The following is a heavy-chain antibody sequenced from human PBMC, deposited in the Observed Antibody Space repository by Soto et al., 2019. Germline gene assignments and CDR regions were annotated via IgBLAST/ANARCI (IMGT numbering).Heavy chain of an antibody. Sequence: QVTLKESGPVLVKPTETLTLTCTVSGFSLGNAGMGVSWIRQPPGKALEWLAHIFSNDEKTYNTSLKSRLTISKDTSKSHVVLIMTNMNPADTATYFCARIEERAYSPMDFWGQGALVTVSS. J-gene: IGHJ4*02. CDR2: IFSNDEK. V-gene: IGHV2-26*01. CDR3: ARIEERAYSPMDF. CDR1: GFSLGNAGMG. D-gene: IGHD4-4*01.